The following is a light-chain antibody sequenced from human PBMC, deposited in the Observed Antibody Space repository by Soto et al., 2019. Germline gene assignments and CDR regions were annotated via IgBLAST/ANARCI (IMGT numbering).Light chain of an antibody. J-gene: IGKJ2*01. Sequence: DIQMTQSPSTLSASVGDRVTITCRASQSISSWLAWYQQKSGKAPKLLIYKASNLENGVPSRFSGSRSGTEFTLTSSSLQADDFATDHCQQYSCYPYTFGQGTKLEIK. CDR2: KAS. CDR3: QQYSCYPYT. CDR1: QSISSW. V-gene: IGKV1-5*03.